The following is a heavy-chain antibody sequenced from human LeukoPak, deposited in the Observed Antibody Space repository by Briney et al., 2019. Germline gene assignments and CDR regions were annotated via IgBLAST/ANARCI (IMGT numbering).Heavy chain of an antibody. J-gene: IGHJ3*02. CDR3: ARGVADRDDAFDI. V-gene: IGHV4-59*01. CDR1: GGSISSYY. CDR2: IYYSGST. Sequence: KTSQTLSLXCTVSGGSISSYYWSWTRQPPGKGLEWIGYIYYSGSTNYNPSLKSRVTISVDTSKNQFSLKLSSVTAADTAVYYCARGVADRDDAFDIWGQGTMVTVSS. D-gene: IGHD2-15*01.